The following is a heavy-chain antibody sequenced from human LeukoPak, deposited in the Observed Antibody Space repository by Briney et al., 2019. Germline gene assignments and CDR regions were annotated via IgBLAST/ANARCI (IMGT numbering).Heavy chain of an antibody. CDR2: INPNSGGT. CDR3: ARADGTILGVVMDY. CDR1: GYTFIDYY. J-gene: IGHJ4*02. D-gene: IGHD3-3*01. V-gene: IGHV1-2*02. Sequence: ASVKVSCKASGYTFIDYYMHWVRQAPGQGLEWMGWINPNSGGTDYAQKFQGRVTMTRDTSISTAYMELSRLRSDDTAVYYCARADGTILGVVMDYWGQGTLVTVSS.